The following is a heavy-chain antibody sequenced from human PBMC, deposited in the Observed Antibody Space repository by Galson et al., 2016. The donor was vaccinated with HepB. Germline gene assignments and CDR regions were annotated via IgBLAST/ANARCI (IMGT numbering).Heavy chain of an antibody. V-gene: IGHV4-39*01. J-gene: IGHJ6*03. CDR3: ARRENYYHYYMDV. CDR1: GGSIGSSAFY. Sequence: SETLSLTCTVSGGSIGSSAFYWVWIRQPPEKGLELVGSISYSGNTYYNPSLQSRLTMSVDTSKNQFSLKLSSVTAADTAVYYCARRENYYHYYMDVWGKGTTVTVSS. CDR2: ISYSGNT.